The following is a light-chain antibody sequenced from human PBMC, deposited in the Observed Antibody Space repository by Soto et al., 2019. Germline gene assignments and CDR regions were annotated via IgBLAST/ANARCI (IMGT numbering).Light chain of an antibody. J-gene: IGLJ1*01. V-gene: IGLV2-14*01. Sequence: ALTQPASVSGSPGQSITICCTGTTSDVGRYNYVSWYQQHPGKAPKLIIYDVSNRPSGVSNRFSGSKSGNTASLTISGLQAEDESDYYCNSYTSSSTYVFGTGTKVTVL. CDR1: TSDVGRYNY. CDR3: NSYTSSSTYV. CDR2: DVS.